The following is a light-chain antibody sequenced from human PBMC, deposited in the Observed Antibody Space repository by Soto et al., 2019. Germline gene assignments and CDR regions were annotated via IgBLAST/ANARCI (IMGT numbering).Light chain of an antibody. V-gene: IGLV2-14*01. Sequence: QSVLTQPASVSGSPGQSITISCTGTSSDVGGYNYVSWYQQHPGKAPKLMIYEVSNRPSGVSNRFSGSKSVNTASLTISGLQPEDEADYYCSSYRSTITYVFGTGTKVTVL. J-gene: IGLJ1*01. CDR2: EVS. CDR3: SSYRSTITYV. CDR1: SSDVGGYNY.